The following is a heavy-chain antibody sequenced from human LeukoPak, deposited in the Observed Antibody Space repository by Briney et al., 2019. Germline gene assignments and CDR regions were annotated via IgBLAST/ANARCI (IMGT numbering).Heavy chain of an antibody. V-gene: IGHV3-64*02. CDR2: ISANGGST. Sequence: GGSLRLSCAASGFTFRLYVMHWVRQAPGKGLGYVSAISANGGSTYYADSVRGRFSISRDNSKNTLYLQMGSLGPEDMGVYYCARGDYGMDYWGQGALVTVSS. J-gene: IGHJ4*02. CDR3: ARGDYGMDY. CDR1: GFTFRLYV. D-gene: IGHD4-17*01.